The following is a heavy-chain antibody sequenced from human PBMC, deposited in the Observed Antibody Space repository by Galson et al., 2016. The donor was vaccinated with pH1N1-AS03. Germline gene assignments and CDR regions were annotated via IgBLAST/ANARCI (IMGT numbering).Heavy chain of an antibody. V-gene: IGHV3-30*04. CDR1: GFTFSPYA. CDR2: ISYDGSEK. CDR3: VRSLAAAGNY. Sequence: SLRLSCAGSGFTFSPYAMHWVRQAPGKGLEWVAFISYDGSEKYYADSVQGRVTISRDNSKNTVHLELNSLRGADTAVYYCVRSLAAAGNYWGQGTLVIVSS. J-gene: IGHJ4*02. D-gene: IGHD6-13*01.